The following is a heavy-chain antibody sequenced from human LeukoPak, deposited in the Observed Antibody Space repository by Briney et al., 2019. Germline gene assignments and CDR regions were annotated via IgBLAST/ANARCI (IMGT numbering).Heavy chain of an antibody. CDR2: INHSGST. CDR3: ARGGRQQWPRDNWFDP. J-gene: IGHJ5*02. CDR1: GGSFSGYY. V-gene: IGHV4-34*01. D-gene: IGHD6-19*01. Sequence: SETLSLTCAVYGGSFSGYYWSWIRQPPGKGLEWIGEINHSGSTNYNPSLKSRVTISVDTSKNQFSPKLSSVTAADTAVYYCARGGRQQWPRDNWFDPWGQGTLVTVSS.